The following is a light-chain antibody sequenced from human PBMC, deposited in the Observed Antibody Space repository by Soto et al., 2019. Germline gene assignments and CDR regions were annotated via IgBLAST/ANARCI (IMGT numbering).Light chain of an antibody. J-gene: IGKJ4*01. V-gene: IGKV3-15*01. Sequence: EIVMTQSPANLSVSPGERATLSCRASQSVSSNLAWYQQRPGQAPRLLFYGASTRATGIPARYSGSGSGTEFTLTISSLQSEDFAIYYCQQYNNWPLTFGGGTKVEIK. CDR2: GAS. CDR1: QSVSSN. CDR3: QQYNNWPLT.